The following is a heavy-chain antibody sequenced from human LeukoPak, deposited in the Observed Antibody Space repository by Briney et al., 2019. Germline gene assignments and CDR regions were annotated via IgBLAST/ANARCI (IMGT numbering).Heavy chain of an antibody. Sequence: SETLSLTCTVSGGSISSYYWSWIRQPPGKGLEWIGYIYYSGSTNYNPSLKSRVTISVDTSKNQFSLKLSSVTAADTAVYYCAREPEIRRDDSSGYHDAFDIWGQGTMVTVSS. V-gene: IGHV4-59*01. CDR3: AREPEIRRDDSSGYHDAFDI. D-gene: IGHD3-22*01. CDR1: GGSISSYY. CDR2: IYYSGST. J-gene: IGHJ3*02.